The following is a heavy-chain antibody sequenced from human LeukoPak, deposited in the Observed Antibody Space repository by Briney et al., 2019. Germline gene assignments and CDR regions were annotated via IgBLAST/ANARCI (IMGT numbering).Heavy chain of an antibody. CDR2: IDSSSSTI. V-gene: IGHV3-48*01. D-gene: IGHD6-19*01. CDR3: TRDRDSSGWYRIDY. CDR1: GFTSGHYS. J-gene: IGHJ4*02. Sequence: GGSLRLSCAASGFTSGHYSMNWVRQAPGKGPEWASYIDSSSSTIYYADSVKGRFTISRDNAKNSLYLQLNSLRVEDTAVYYCTRDRDSSGWYRIDYWGQGALVTVSS.